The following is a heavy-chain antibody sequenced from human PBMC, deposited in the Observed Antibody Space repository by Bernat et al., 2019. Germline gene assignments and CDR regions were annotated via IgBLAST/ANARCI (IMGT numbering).Heavy chain of an antibody. J-gene: IGHJ4*02. D-gene: IGHD6-6*01. Sequence: EVQLLESGGGLVQPGGSLRLSCAASGFIFSSNAMSWVRQAPEKGLEWVSTISHDGSTYYADSVKGRFTISKDNSKNTPYLQMDSLRAEDTAVYYCAKDGAARPWPRFDYWGEGTLITVSS. CDR1: GFIFSSNA. CDR2: ISHDGST. V-gene: IGHV3-23*01. CDR3: AKDGAARPWPRFDY.